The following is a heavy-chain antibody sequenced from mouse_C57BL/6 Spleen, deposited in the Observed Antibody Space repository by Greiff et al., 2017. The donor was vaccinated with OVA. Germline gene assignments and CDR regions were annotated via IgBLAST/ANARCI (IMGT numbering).Heavy chain of an antibody. CDR1: GYTFTSYW. CDR2: IHPHSGST. V-gene: IGHV1-64*01. J-gene: IGHJ2*01. CDR3: ARGTTVVGGYYFDY. D-gene: IGHD1-1*01. Sequence: QVQLQQPGAELVKPGASVKLSCKASGYTFTSYWMHWVKQRPGPGLEWIGMIHPHSGSTNYNEKFKSKATLTVDKSSSTAYMQLSSLTSEDSAVYYCARGTTVVGGYYFDYWGQGTTLTVSS.